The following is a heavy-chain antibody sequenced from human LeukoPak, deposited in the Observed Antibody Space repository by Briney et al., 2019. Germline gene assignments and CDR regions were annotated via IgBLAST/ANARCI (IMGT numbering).Heavy chain of an antibody. J-gene: IGHJ4*02. V-gene: IGHV3-48*01. CDR3: ARGSQSHPPDFDY. CDR1: GFTSSSYA. D-gene: IGHD4-11*01. Sequence: GGSLRLSCAASGFTSSSYAMHWVRQAPGKGLEWVSYISSSGSTIYYADSVKGRFTISRDNAKNSLYLQMNSLRAEDTAVYYCARGSQSHPPDFDYWGQGTLVTVSS. CDR2: ISSSGSTI.